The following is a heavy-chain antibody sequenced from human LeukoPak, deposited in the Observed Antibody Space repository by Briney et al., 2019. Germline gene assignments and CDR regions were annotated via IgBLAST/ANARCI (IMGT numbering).Heavy chain of an antibody. J-gene: IGHJ4*02. V-gene: IGHV4-34*01. Sequence: SETLSLTCAVYGGSFSGYYWSWIRQPPGKGLEWIGEINHSGSTNYNPSLKSRVAISVDTSKNQFSLKLSSVTAADTAVYYCARSGVRDSSGYYFDYWGQGTLVTVSS. CDR1: GGSFSGYY. CDR3: ARSGVRDSSGYYFDY. CDR2: INHSGST. D-gene: IGHD3-22*01.